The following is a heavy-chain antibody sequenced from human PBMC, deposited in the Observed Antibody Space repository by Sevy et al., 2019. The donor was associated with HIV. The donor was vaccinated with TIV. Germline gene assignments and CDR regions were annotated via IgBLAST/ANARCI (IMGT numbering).Heavy chain of an antibody. CDR2: ISGSGGST. J-gene: IGHJ4*02. Sequence: GGSLRLSCAASGFTFSSYAMSWVRQAPGKGLEWVSAISGSGGSTYYADSVKGRFTISRDNSKNTRYLQMNTLRAEDTAVYYCAKELRSSGYYNDYWGQGTLVTVSS. CDR3: AKELRSSGYYNDY. V-gene: IGHV3-23*01. CDR1: GFTFSSYA. D-gene: IGHD3-22*01.